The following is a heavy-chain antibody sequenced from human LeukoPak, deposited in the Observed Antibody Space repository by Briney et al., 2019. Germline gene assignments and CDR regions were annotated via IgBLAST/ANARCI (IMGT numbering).Heavy chain of an antibody. D-gene: IGHD1-26*01. CDR3: ARPQYSGSYYRPYYFDY. CDR1: GGSISSYY. V-gene: IGHV4-59*01. Sequence: SETLSLTCTVSGGSISSYYWSWIRQPPGKGLEWIGYIYYSGSTNYNPSLKSRVTIPVDTSKNQFSLKLSSVTAADTAVYYCARPQYSGSYYRPYYFDYWGQGTLVTVSS. CDR2: IYYSGST. J-gene: IGHJ4*02.